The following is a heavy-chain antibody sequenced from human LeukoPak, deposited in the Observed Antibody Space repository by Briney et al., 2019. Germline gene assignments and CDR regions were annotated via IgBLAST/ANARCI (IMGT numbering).Heavy chain of an antibody. CDR3: ARGGEQQLVTYSDY. D-gene: IGHD6-13*01. J-gene: IGHJ4*02. Sequence: SETLSLTCTVSGGSISSGSYYWSWTRQPAGKGLEWIGRIYTSGSTNYNPSLKSRVTISVDTSKNQFSLKLSSVTAADTAVYYCARGGEQQLVTYSDYWGQGTLVTVSS. CDR1: GGSISSGSYY. V-gene: IGHV4-61*02. CDR2: IYTSGST.